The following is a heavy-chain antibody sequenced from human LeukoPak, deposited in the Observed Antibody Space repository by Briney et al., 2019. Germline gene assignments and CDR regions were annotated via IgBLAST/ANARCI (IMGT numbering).Heavy chain of an antibody. CDR3: AKDRAYTIYCPSINCHQIDY. V-gene: IGHV3-23*01. Sequence: GGSLRLSCAVSGFTFSNYAMSWVRQAPGKGLEWVSAMTGAGGTTSYADSVKGRFTISRDNSKNTLYLQMNSLRAEDTAVYYCAKDRAYTIYCPSINCHQIDYWGQGTLVTVSS. CDR1: GFTFSNYA. D-gene: IGHD2-2*01. J-gene: IGHJ4*02. CDR2: MTGAGGTT.